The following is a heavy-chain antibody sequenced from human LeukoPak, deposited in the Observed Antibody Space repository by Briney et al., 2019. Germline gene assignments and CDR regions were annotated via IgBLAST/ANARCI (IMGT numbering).Heavy chain of an antibody. CDR1: GYSFTSYW. V-gene: IGHV5-51*01. D-gene: IGHD2-2*01. CDR2: IYPGDSDT. Sequence: GESLKISSKGSGYSFTSYWIGWVRQLPGKGLEWMGIIYPGDSDTTYSPSFQGQVTISADKSISTSYLQWSSLKASATAMYYCARRFQLLEGGSDYWGQGTLVTVSS. CDR3: ARRFQLLEGGSDY. J-gene: IGHJ4*02.